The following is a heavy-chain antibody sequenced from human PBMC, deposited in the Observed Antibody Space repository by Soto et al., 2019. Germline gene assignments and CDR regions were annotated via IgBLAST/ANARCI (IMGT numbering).Heavy chain of an antibody. Sequence: GGSLRLSCAASGFTFSTYSMNWVRQAPGKGLEWISYISSNTGIIYYADSVKGRFTISRDNDEKSLYLQMNGLRAEDTAVYYCVRDGNYDFWSGYQYNWFDPWGQGTLVTVSS. CDR3: VRDGNYDFWSGYQYNWFDP. V-gene: IGHV3-48*01. D-gene: IGHD3-3*01. J-gene: IGHJ5*02. CDR2: ISSNTGII. CDR1: GFTFSTYS.